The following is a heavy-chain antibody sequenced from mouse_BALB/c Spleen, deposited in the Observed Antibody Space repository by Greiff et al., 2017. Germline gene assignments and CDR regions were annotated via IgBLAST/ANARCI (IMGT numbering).Heavy chain of an antibody. J-gene: IGHJ1*01. CDR1: GFSLTGYG. CDR3: ARGPTIHYYGHWYFDV. CDR2: IWGDGST. Sequence: QVQLQQSGPGLVAPSQSLSITCTVSGFSLTGYGVNWVRQPPGKGLELLGMIWGDGSTDYNSALKSRLSISKDNSKSQVFLKMNSLQTDDTARYYCARGPTIHYYGHWYFDVWGAGTTVTVSS. V-gene: IGHV2-6-7*01. D-gene: IGHD1-2*01.